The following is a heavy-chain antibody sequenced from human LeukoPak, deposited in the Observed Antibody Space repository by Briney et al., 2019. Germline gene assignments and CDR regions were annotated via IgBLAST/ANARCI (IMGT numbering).Heavy chain of an antibody. Sequence: GASLKISCKGSGYSFTSYWIGWVRQMPGKGLEWMGIIYPGDSDTRYSPSLQGQVTLSADKSINTAYLQWSSLKASDTAMYYCARQGLSFQAFDIWGQGTMVTVS. CDR1: GYSFTSYW. CDR2: IYPGDSDT. J-gene: IGHJ3*02. D-gene: IGHD3-16*02. CDR3: ARQGLSFQAFDI. V-gene: IGHV5-51*01.